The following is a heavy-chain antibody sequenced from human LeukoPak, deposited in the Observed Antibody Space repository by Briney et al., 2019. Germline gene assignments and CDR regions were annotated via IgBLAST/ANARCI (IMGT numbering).Heavy chain of an antibody. D-gene: IGHD1-20*01. CDR1: GGTFSSYA. CDR3: ARVTGITGTTLYYYYYMDV. V-gene: IGHV1-69*06. Sequence: SVKVSCKASGGTFSSYAISWVRQAPGQGLEWMGGIIPIFGTANYAQKFQGRVTITADKSTSTAYMELSSLRSEGTAVYYCARVTGITGTTLYYYYYMDVWGKGTTVTVSS. CDR2: IIPIFGTA. J-gene: IGHJ6*03.